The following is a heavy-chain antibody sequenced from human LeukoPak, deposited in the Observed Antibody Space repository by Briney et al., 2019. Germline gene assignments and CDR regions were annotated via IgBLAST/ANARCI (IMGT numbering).Heavy chain of an antibody. Sequence: SVKVSCKASGGTFSSYAISWVRQAPGQGLEWMGGIIPIFGTANYAQKFQGRVTITADESTSTAYMELSSLRSEDTAVYYCARGTVPAAMDYYYYMDVWGKGTTVTVSS. CDR1: GGTFSSYA. D-gene: IGHD2-2*01. J-gene: IGHJ6*03. CDR2: IIPIFGTA. V-gene: IGHV1-69*13. CDR3: ARGTVPAAMDYYYYMDV.